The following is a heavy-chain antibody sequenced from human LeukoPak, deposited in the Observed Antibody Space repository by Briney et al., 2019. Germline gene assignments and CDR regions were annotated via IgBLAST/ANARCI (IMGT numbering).Heavy chain of an antibody. CDR2: ISSSSSYI. V-gene: IGHV3-21*01. Sequence: PGGSLRLSCTASGFTFSIYEMNWVRQAPGKGLEWVSSISSSSSYIYYADSVKGRFTISRDNAKNSLYLQMNSLRAEDTAVYYCARSITRDAFDIWGQGTMVTVSS. D-gene: IGHD5-12*01. CDR3: ARSITRDAFDI. CDR1: GFTFSIYE. J-gene: IGHJ3*02.